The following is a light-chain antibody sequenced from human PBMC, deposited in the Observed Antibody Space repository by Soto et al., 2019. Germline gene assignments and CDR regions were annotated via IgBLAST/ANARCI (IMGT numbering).Light chain of an antibody. CDR2: GAS. CDR1: ESVSSNY. V-gene: IGKV3-20*01. J-gene: IGKJ2*01. CDR3: QQYGSSPHT. Sequence: EIVLTQSPGTLSLSPGERATLSCRASESVSSNYLAWFQQKPGQTPRLIIFGASNRATGFPDRFSGSGSGTDFTLTISRLEPEDFAVYYCQQYGSSPHTFGQGTKLEIK.